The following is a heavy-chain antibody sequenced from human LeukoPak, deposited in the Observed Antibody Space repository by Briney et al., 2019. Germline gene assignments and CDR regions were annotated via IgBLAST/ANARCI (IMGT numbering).Heavy chain of an antibody. CDR3: VKGWYSSRD. V-gene: IGHV3-64D*09. D-gene: IGHD6-19*01. Sequence: GSLRLSCSASGFTFSSYGIHWVRQAPGKGLEYVSGITSSGGSTYHADSVKGRFTISRDNSKNTLSLQMSSLRPEDTAVYYCVKGWYSSRDWGQGTLVTVSS. J-gene: IGHJ4*02. CDR2: ITSSGGST. CDR1: GFTFSSYG.